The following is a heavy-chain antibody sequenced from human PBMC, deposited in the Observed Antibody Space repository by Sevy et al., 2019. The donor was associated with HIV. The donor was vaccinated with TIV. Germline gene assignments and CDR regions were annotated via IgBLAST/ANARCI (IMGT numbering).Heavy chain of an antibody. D-gene: IGHD4-17*01. CDR3: ARGASYGDYVDYYYGMDV. CDR1: GGTFSSYA. V-gene: IGHV1-69*13. J-gene: IGHJ6*02. Sequence: ASVKVSCKASGGTFSSYAISWVRQAPGQGLEWMGGIIPIFGTANYAQKFQGRVTITADESRSTAYMELGSLRSEDTAVYYCARGASYGDYVDYYYGMDVWGQGTTVTVSS. CDR2: IIPIFGTA.